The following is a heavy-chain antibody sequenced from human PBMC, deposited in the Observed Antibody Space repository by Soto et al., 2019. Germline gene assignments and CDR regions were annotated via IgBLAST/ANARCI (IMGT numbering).Heavy chain of an antibody. CDR2: INHSGST. CDR1: GGSFSGYY. CDR3: ARAYDFWKTYYFDY. Sequence: SETLSLTCAVYGGSFSGYYWSWIRQPPGKGLEWIGEINHSGSTNYNPSLKSRVTISVDTSKNQFSLKLSSVTAADTAVYYCARAYDFWKTYYFDYWGQGNLVTVSS. V-gene: IGHV4-34*01. J-gene: IGHJ4*02. D-gene: IGHD3-3*01.